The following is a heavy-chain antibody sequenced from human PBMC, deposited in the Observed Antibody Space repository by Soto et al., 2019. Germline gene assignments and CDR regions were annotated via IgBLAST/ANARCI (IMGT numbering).Heavy chain of an antibody. CDR3: ARVGDYSKGGDY. J-gene: IGHJ4*02. CDR2: IYYSGST. CDR1: GGSVSSGSYY. Sequence: PSDTLSLTCTVSGGSVSSGSYYWSWIRQPPGKGLEWIGYIYYSGSTNYNPSLKSRVTISVDTSKNQFSLKLSSVTAADTAVYYCARVGDYSKGGDYWGQGTLVTVSS. V-gene: IGHV4-61*01. D-gene: IGHD4-4*01.